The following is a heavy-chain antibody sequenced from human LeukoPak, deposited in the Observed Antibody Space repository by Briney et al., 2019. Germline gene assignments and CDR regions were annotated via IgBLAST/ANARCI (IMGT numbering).Heavy chain of an antibody. CDR3: ARQVYYDFWHDYFDY. V-gene: IGHV4-59*08. D-gene: IGHD3-3*01. Sequence: SETLSLTCTVSGGSINSYYWSWIRQPPGKGLEWIGFILYSGTTNYNPSLKSRVTISVDTSKNQFSLKLSSVTAADTAVYYCARQVYYDFWHDYFDYWGQGTLVTVSS. CDR2: ILYSGTT. J-gene: IGHJ4*02. CDR1: GGSINSYY.